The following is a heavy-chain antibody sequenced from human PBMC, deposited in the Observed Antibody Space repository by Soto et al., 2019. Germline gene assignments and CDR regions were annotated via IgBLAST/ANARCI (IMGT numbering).Heavy chain of an antibody. V-gene: IGHV3-53*01. CDR2: ICSGGST. CDR3: AREIDTAIPKGMDV. CDR1: GFTVSSNY. Sequence: EVQLVESGGGLIQPGGSLRLSCAASGFTVSSNYMSWVRQAPGKGLEWVSVICSGGSTYYADSVKGRFTISRDNSKNTLYLQMNSLRAEDTAVYYCAREIDTAIPKGMDVWGQGTTVTVSS. J-gene: IGHJ6*02. D-gene: IGHD5-18*01.